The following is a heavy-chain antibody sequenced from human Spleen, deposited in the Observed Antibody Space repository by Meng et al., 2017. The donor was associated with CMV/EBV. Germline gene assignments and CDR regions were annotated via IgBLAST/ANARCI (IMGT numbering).Heavy chain of an antibody. CDR3: ARDMVSFGYFGY. Sequence: ASVKVSCKASGYTFTSYDINWVRQATGQGLEWMGWMNPNSGNTGYAQKFQGRVTITRNTSISTAYMELRSLRSDDTAVYYCARDMVSFGYFGYWGQGMLVTVSS. CDR1: GYTFTSYD. D-gene: IGHD5-18*01. CDR2: MNPNSGNT. J-gene: IGHJ4*02. V-gene: IGHV1-8*03.